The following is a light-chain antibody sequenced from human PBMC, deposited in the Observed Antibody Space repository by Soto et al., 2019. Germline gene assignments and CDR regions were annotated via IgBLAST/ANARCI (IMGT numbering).Light chain of an antibody. CDR1: QSLVYSANNKNY. V-gene: IGKV4-1*01. Sequence: DIVMTQSPDSLAVSLGERATINCKSSQSLVYSANNKNYLAWYQQKPGQPPKLLIYWASVRESGVPDRFSGIASGTDVTLTISSMQGEDVAVYSCQQYVAKLWTFGEGTKVEVK. CDR2: WAS. J-gene: IGKJ1*01. CDR3: QQYVAKLWT.